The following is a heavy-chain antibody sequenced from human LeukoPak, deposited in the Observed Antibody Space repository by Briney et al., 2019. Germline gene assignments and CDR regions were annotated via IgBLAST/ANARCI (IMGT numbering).Heavy chain of an antibody. CDR2: IIPMSDSP. J-gene: IGHJ4*02. V-gene: IGHV1-69*06. Sequence: SVKVSCKVSGDRFSSYAISWVRQAPGEGLEWMGGIIPMSDSPSYAQSFQGRVTITADRSTNTAYMKLNSLRSEDTAVYYCARDSYGSGSYYEPFDFWGPGSLVTVSS. D-gene: IGHD3-10*01. CDR3: ARDSYGSGSYYEPFDF. CDR1: GDRFSSYA.